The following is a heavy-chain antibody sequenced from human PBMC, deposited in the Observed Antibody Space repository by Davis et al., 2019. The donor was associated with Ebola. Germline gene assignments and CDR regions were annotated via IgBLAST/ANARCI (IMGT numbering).Heavy chain of an antibody. Sequence: PGGSLRLSCAASGFTFSDYYMSWIRQAPGKGLEWVSYISSSGSTIYYADSVKGRFTISRDNAKNSLYLQMNSLRAEDTAVYYCARDTPTYYDFWSGYYIEYYMDVWGKGTTVTVSS. J-gene: IGHJ6*03. D-gene: IGHD3-3*01. CDR1: GFTFSDYY. CDR2: ISSSGSTI. V-gene: IGHV3-11*04. CDR3: ARDTPTYYDFWSGYYIEYYMDV.